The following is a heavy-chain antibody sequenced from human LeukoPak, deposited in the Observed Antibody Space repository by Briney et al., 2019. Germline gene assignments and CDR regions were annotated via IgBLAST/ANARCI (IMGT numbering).Heavy chain of an antibody. V-gene: IGHV4-34*01. CDR3: ARGLRGRGYSSSSAL. CDR1: GGSFSGYY. J-gene: IGHJ4*02. Sequence: PSETLSLTCAVYGGSFSGYYWSWIRQPPGKGPEWIGEINHSGSTNYNPSLKSRVTISVDTSKNQFSLKLSSVTAADTAVYYCARGLRGRGYSSSSALWGQGTLVTVSS. CDR2: INHSGST. D-gene: IGHD6-6*01.